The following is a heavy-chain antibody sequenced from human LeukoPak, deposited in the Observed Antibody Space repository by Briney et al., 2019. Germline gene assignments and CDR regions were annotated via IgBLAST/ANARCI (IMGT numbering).Heavy chain of an antibody. Sequence: ASVKVSCKASGYTLTDYAMHWVRQAPGQGLEWMGWINTNTGNPTYAQGFTGRFVFSFDTSVTTAYLRISSLKAGDTAVYYCARDAPLVRFDYWGQGTLVTVSS. D-gene: IGHD2-8*02. CDR3: ARDAPLVRFDY. J-gene: IGHJ4*02. CDR1: GYTLTDYA. V-gene: IGHV7-4-1*02. CDR2: INTNTGNP.